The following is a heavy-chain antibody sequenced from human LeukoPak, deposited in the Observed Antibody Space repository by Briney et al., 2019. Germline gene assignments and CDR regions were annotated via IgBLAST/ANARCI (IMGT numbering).Heavy chain of an antibody. V-gene: IGHV3-23*01. Sequence: PGGSLRLSCAASGFTFSSHAMSWVRQAPGKGLEWVSAISGSGGSTYYADSVKGRFTISRDNSKNTLYLQMNSLRAEDTAVYYCARAAAGTHDFDYWGQGTLVTVSS. J-gene: IGHJ4*02. CDR2: ISGSGGST. CDR1: GFTFSSHA. D-gene: IGHD6-13*01. CDR3: ARAAAGTHDFDY.